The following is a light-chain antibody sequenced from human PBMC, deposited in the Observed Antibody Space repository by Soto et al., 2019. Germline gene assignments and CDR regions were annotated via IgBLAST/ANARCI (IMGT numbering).Light chain of an antibody. CDR2: GAS. J-gene: IGKJ2*01. CDR1: QSVVSSY. Sequence: EIVLPQSPGILSLSPGEIATLSCRASQSVVSSYLAWYQQKHGQAPRLLIYGASSRAAGTPDRFSGSGSGTDFTLTISRVEPEDFAVYYCQQDGSLYTFGHVTKLEIK. V-gene: IGKV3-20*01. CDR3: QQDGSLYT.